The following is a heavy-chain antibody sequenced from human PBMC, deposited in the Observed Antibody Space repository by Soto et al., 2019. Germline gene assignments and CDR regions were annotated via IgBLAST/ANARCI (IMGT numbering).Heavy chain of an antibody. J-gene: IGHJ4*02. CDR1: GFTFSSYS. CDR2: ISRSSSTI. CDR3: ARGRLVSGYDCDY. Sequence: TGGSLRLSCAASGFTFSSYSMNWVRQAPGKGLEWVSYISRSSSTIYYADSVKGRFTISRDNAKNSLYLQMNSLRDEDTAVYYCARGRLVSGYDCDYWGQGTLVTVSS. V-gene: IGHV3-48*02. D-gene: IGHD5-12*01.